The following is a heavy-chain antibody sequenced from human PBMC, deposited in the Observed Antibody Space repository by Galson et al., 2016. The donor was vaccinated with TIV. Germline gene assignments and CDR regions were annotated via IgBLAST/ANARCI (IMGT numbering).Heavy chain of an antibody. CDR1: GYTFTNYA. CDR2: INTSNGNT. J-gene: IGHJ4*02. V-gene: IGHV1-3*04. D-gene: IGHD6-25*01. CDR3: ARSVRQAASDFDS. Sequence: SVKVSCKASGYTFTNYAIHWVRQAPGQRLEWLGWINTSNGNTRYSQILQGRVTITRDTSASTAYMELRSLATEDTAMFYFARSVRQAASDFDSWGQGTLVTVSS.